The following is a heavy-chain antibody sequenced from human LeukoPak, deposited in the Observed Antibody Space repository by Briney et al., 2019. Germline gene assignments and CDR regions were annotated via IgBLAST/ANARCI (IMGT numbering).Heavy chain of an antibody. V-gene: IGHV3-21*01. CDR1: GFTFSSYS. J-gene: IGHJ4*02. CDR3: ARRPFDY. CDR2: ISSSSYI. Sequence: PGGSLRLSCAASGFTFSSYSMSWVRQAPGKGLEWVSSISSSSYIYYADSVKGRFTISRDNAKNSLYLQMNSLRAEDTAVYYCARRPFDYWGQGTLVTVSS.